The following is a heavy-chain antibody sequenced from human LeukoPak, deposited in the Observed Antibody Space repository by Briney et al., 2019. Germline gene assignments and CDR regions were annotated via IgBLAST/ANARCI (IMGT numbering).Heavy chain of an antibody. J-gene: IGHJ4*02. V-gene: IGHV3-11*04. CDR2: ISSSSGTI. CDR3: ARNFDWLPALDY. Sequence: GGSLRLSCAASGFTFSDYYMSWIRQAPGKGLEWVSYISSSSGTIYYADSVKGRFTISRDNAKNSLYLQMNSLRDEDTAVYYCARNFDWLPALDYWGRGTLVTVSS. D-gene: IGHD3-9*01. CDR1: GFTFSDYY.